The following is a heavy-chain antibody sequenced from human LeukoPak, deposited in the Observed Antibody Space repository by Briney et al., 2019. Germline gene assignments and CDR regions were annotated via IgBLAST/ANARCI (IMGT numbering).Heavy chain of an antibody. Sequence: ASVKVSCKASGGTFSSYAISWVRQAPGQGLEWMGGIIPIFGTANYAQKFQGRVTITADESTSTAYMELSSLRSEDTAVYYCARSGSYSSGWPNHNYYYYMDVWGKGTTVTVSS. D-gene: IGHD6-19*01. J-gene: IGHJ6*03. V-gene: IGHV1-69*13. CDR2: IIPIFGTA. CDR3: ARSGSYSSGWPNHNYYYYMDV. CDR1: GGTFSSYA.